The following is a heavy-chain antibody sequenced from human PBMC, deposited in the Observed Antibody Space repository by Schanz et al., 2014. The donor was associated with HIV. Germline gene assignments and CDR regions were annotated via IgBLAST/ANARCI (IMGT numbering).Heavy chain of an antibody. D-gene: IGHD3-3*01. CDR3: ARDWRPNYDFWSGSIGVIGMDV. CDR1: GLKFSASP. CDR2: ISSSSSFI. Sequence: EVQLLESGGGLAQPGGSLRLSCAASGLKFSASPMTWVRQAPGKGLEWVSSISSSSSFIYYADSVKGRFTIARDNTKNSLFLQMNSLRAEDTAVYYCARDWRPNYDFWSGSIGVIGMDVWGQGTTVTVSS. V-gene: IGHV3-21*01. J-gene: IGHJ6*02.